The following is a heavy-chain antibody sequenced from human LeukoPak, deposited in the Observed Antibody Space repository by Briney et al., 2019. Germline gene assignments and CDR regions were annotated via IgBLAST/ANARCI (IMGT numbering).Heavy chain of an antibody. CDR3: AKDRGGILTGYYNGLADY. CDR2: ISGSGGST. V-gene: IGHV3-23*01. D-gene: IGHD3-9*01. J-gene: IGHJ4*02. Sequence: PGGSLRLSCAASGFTFSNYVMNWVRQAPGKGLEWVSAISGSGGSTYHADSVKGRFTISRDNSKNTLYLQMNSLRAEDTAVYYCAKDRGGILTGYYNGLADYWGQGTLVTVSS. CDR1: GFTFSNYV.